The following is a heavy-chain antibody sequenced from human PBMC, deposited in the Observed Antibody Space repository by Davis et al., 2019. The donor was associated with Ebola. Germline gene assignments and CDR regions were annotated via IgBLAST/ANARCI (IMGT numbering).Heavy chain of an antibody. CDR2: ISYDGSNK. V-gene: IGHV3-30-3*01. J-gene: IGHJ4*02. Sequence: GESLKISCAASGFTFSSYAMHWVRQAPGKGLEWVAVISYDGSNKYYADSVKGRFTISRDNSKNTLYLQMNSLRAEDTAVYYCAKEEYYDFWSGYIDYWGQGTLVTVSS. D-gene: IGHD3-3*01. CDR3: AKEEYYDFWSGYIDY. CDR1: GFTFSSYA.